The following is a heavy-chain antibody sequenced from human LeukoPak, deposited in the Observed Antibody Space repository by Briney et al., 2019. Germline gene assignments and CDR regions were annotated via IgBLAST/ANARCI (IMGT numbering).Heavy chain of an antibody. CDR2: IYSGGST. V-gene: IGHV3-53*01. J-gene: IGHJ5*02. CDR1: GFTFDDYG. CDR3: ARLLGYCSSTSCSNWFDP. D-gene: IGHD2-2*01. Sequence: GGSLRLSCAASGFTFDDYGMSWVRQAPGKGLEWVSVIYSGGSTYYADSVKGRFTISRDNSKNTLYLQMNSLRAEDTAVYYCARLLGYCSSTSCSNWFDPWGQGTLVTVSS.